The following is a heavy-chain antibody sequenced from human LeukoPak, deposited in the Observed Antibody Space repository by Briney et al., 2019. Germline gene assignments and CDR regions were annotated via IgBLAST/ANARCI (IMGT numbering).Heavy chain of an antibody. CDR3: TRHPYGVLDY. J-gene: IGHJ4*02. Sequence: GGSLRLSCAASGFTFSSSAMHWVRQAPGKGLEYVSAISSNGGTTYYANSVKGRFTISRDNAKNSLYLQMNSLRAEDTAVYYCTRHPYGVLDYWGQGTLVTVSS. CDR2: ISSNGGTT. V-gene: IGHV3-64*01. D-gene: IGHD4-17*01. CDR1: GFTFSSSA.